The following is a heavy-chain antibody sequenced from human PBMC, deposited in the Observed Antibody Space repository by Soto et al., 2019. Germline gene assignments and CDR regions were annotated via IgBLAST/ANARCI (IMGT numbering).Heavy chain of an antibody. Sequence: GESLTISCTVAGYSFTRYWIGWVRQMPGKGLEWMGIIYPGDSDTRYSPSFQGQVTISADKSISTAYLQWSSLKASDTAMYYCARYSYGGYYFDYWGQGTLVTVSS. CDR2: IYPGDSDT. CDR1: GYSFTRYW. CDR3: ARYSYGGYYFDY. J-gene: IGHJ4*02. V-gene: IGHV5-51*01. D-gene: IGHD5-18*01.